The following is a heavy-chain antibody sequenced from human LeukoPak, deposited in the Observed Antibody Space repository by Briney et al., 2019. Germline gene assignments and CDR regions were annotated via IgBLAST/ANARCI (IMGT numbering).Heavy chain of an antibody. CDR3: AKDSMVVPAAIGIDY. V-gene: IGHV3-30*02. CDR2: IRYDGSNK. D-gene: IGHD2-2*01. Sequence: PGGSLRLSCAASGFTFSSYGMHWVRQAPGKGLEWVAFIRYDGSNKYYADSVKGRFTISRDNSKNTLYLQMNSLRAEDTAVYYCAKDSMVVPAAIGIDYWGQGTLVTVSS. J-gene: IGHJ4*02. CDR1: GFTFSSYG.